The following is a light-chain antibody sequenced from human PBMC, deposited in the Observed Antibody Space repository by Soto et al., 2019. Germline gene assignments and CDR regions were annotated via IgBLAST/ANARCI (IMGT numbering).Light chain of an antibody. Sequence: DIQMTQSPSTLSASVGDRVTITCRASQSISTLLAWYQQKPGKAPKPLISDASSLETGVPSRFSGSGSGTEFTLTINSLQPDDFATYYCQQYKSYWTFGQGTKVDI. J-gene: IGKJ1*01. CDR3: QQYKSYWT. CDR1: QSISTL. CDR2: DAS. V-gene: IGKV1-5*01.